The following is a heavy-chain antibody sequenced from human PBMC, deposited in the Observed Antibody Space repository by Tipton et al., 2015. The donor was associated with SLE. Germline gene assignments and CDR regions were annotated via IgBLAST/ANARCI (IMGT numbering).Heavy chain of an antibody. CDR1: GDSISNNNYY. D-gene: IGHD3-16*01. J-gene: IGHJ2*01. CDR3: ARGAKGAVAGYFDL. Sequence: TLSLTCTLSGDSISNNNYYWGWIRQPPGKGLEWIGNINYSGTTYFNPSLKTRITISVDRSMVHFSLRLASVTAADTAVYYCARGAKGAVAGYFDLWGRGTLVTVSS. CDR2: INYSGTT. V-gene: IGHV4-39*02.